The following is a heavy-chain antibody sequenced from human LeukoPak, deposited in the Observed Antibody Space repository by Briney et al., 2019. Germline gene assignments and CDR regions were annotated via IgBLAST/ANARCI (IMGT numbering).Heavy chain of an antibody. CDR3: AKQYCSGGSCYLAFDI. D-gene: IGHD2-15*01. CDR2: IYPADSDT. J-gene: IGHJ3*02. Sequence: GESLKISCKGSGYSFTNYWIGWVRQMPGKGLEWMGIIYPADSDTRYSPSFQDQVTISADKSISTAYLQWSSLKASDTAMYYCAKQYCSGGSCYLAFDIWGQGTMVTVSS. V-gene: IGHV5-51*01. CDR1: GYSFTNYW.